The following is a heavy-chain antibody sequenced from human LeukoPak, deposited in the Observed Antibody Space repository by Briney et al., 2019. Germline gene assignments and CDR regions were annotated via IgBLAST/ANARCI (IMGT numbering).Heavy chain of an antibody. Sequence: ASVKDSCKASRYTFTSYYMHWVRQAPGQGLAWMGIINSSGGSTSYEQKLHGRVTLTKDTSTSTVYMELGSLRSEDTAVYYCARAARSWNAFDIWGQGTMVTVSS. CDR1: RYTFTSYY. V-gene: IGHV1-46*01. CDR2: INSSGGST. D-gene: IGHD6-6*01. J-gene: IGHJ3*02. CDR3: ARAARSWNAFDI.